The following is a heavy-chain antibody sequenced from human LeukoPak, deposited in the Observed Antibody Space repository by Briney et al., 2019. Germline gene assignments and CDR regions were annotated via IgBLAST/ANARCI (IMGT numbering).Heavy chain of an antibody. J-gene: IGHJ5*02. CDR2: INHSGST. CDR1: GGSFSGYY. V-gene: IGHV4-34*01. D-gene: IGHD3-9*01. CDR3: ARQLRYFDWLLSARGLWFDP. Sequence: SEALSLTCAVYGGSFSGYYWSWIRQPPGKGLEWIGEINHSGSTNYNPSLKSRVTISVDTSKNQFSPKLSSVTAADTAVYYCARQLRYFDWLLSARGLWFDPWGQGTLVTVSS.